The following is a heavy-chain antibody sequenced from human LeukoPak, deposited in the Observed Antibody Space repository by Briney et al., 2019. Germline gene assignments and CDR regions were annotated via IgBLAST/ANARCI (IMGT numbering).Heavy chain of an antibody. J-gene: IGHJ5*02. Sequence: GGSLRLSCAASGLIVNDFDMNWVRQAPGKGLEWVSYLSTSGSYIHYADSVKGRFTISRDAGKNSLYLQLDSLTVEDTAVYFCARGNYDFAYDPWGQGTLVTVSS. CDR1: GLIVNDFD. V-gene: IGHV3-21*01. D-gene: IGHD3-3*01. CDR2: LSTSGSYI. CDR3: ARGNYDFAYDP.